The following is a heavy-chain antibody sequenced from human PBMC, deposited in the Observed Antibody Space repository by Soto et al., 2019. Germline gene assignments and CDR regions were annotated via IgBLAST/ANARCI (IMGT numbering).Heavy chain of an antibody. CDR2: ISPQTGGT. D-gene: IGHD1-26*01. CDR3: GRGRSGELVIFY. Sequence: ASVKVSCKGSGYTSTGYYIHWVRQTPGQGPEWMGEISPQTGGTKYAQKYQGRVTMTRDTSITTVYMELSNLSPDDTAVYYCGRGRSGELVIFYWGQGTLVTVSS. J-gene: IGHJ4*02. CDR1: GYTSTGYY. V-gene: IGHV1-2*02.